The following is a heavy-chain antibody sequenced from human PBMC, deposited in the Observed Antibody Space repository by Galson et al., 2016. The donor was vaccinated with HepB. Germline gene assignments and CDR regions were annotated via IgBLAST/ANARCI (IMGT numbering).Heavy chain of an antibody. CDR3: ARGSSGIFDY. Sequence: SVKVSCKASGYTFTSYYIHWVRQAPGQGLEWMGIINPSGGSTNYAQKFQGRVTMTRDTSTSTVYMELSSLRSEDTAVYSCARGSSGIFDYWGQGTLVTVSS. J-gene: IGHJ4*02. V-gene: IGHV1-46*01. D-gene: IGHD6-19*01. CDR2: INPSGGST. CDR1: GYTFTSYY.